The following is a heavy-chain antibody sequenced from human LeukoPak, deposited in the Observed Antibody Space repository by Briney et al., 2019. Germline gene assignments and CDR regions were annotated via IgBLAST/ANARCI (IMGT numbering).Heavy chain of an antibody. V-gene: IGHV3-74*01. D-gene: IGHD4-23*01. J-gene: IGHJ4*02. CDR3: ARANPLDGGILYPFDY. CDR2: VSTDGRAT. Sequence: PGGSLRLSCAASGFTFSSFWMRWVRQVQGNRVVWVSRVSTDGRATSYADSVKGRFTISRDNAKNTLYLQMNSLTAEDTAVYYCARANPLDGGILYPFDYWGQGSLVTVSS. CDR1: GFTFSSFW.